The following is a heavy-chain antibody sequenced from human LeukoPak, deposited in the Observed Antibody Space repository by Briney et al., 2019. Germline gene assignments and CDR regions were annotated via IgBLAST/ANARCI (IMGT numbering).Heavy chain of an antibody. Sequence: GGSLRLSCAASGFTFSSYGMHWVRQAPGKGLEWVAVISYDGSNKYYADSVKGRFTISRDNAKNSLYLQMDSLRAEDTALYYCARKFLGSFDYWGQGTLVTVSS. J-gene: IGHJ4*02. CDR1: GFTFSSYG. D-gene: IGHD7-27*01. CDR3: ARKFLGSFDY. CDR2: ISYDGSNK. V-gene: IGHV3-30*03.